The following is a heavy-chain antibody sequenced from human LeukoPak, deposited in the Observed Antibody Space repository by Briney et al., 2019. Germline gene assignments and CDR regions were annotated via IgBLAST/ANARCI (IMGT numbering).Heavy chain of an antibody. CDR2: ISYDGNNK. Sequence: GGSLRLSCAASGFTFSSYAMHWVRQAPGKGLEWVAVISYDGNNKEYADSVKGRFTISRDNSKSTVYLQVNSLRSEDTAVFYCARDPLNRRWGSYYFDYWGQGTLVTVSS. D-gene: IGHD7-27*01. CDR1: GFTFSSYA. J-gene: IGHJ4*02. V-gene: IGHV3-30-3*01. CDR3: ARDPLNRRWGSYYFDY.